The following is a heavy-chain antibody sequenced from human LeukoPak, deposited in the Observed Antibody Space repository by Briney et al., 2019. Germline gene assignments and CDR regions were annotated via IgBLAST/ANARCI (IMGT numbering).Heavy chain of an antibody. CDR1: GFIFRNYG. CDR2: IWHDGSAE. Sequence: GGSLRLSCAASGFIFRNYGMYWVRQAPGKGLEWVAVIWHDGSAEFYADSVEGRFSISRDDSKNTVYLQMNSLRVEDTALYYCARDSRGGWSGYFDLWGQGIVVTVSS. J-gene: IGHJ4*02. D-gene: IGHD6-19*01. CDR3: ARDSRGGWSGYFDL. V-gene: IGHV3-33*07.